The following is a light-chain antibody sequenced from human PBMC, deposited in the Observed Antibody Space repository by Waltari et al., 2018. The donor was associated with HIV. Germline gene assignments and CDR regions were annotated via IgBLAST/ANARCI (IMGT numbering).Light chain of an antibody. Sequence: QSVLTQPPSASGTPGQRVTIPCSGSSSNIGSNNVHWYRHLPGTAPELLMYRTNQRPAGVPDRFSASKSGTSASLAITGPQSEDEAHYYCAAWDDSLSRPVFGGGTRLTVL. J-gene: IGLJ3*02. CDR1: SSNIGSNN. CDR2: RTN. V-gene: IGLV1-47*01. CDR3: AAWDDSLSRPV.